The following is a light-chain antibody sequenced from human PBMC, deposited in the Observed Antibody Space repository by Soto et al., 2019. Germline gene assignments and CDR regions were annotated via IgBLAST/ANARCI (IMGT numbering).Light chain of an antibody. CDR3: QQYNSPSKT. Sequence: DIQMTQSPSTLSASVGDRVTFTCRASQSIGTWLAWYQQKPGRAPKLLIYDASILESGVPSRFGGSGSVTDFALTISSLHPDDFATSYCQQYNSPSKTFGPGTKVDSK. J-gene: IGKJ1*01. CDR2: DAS. CDR1: QSIGTW. V-gene: IGKV1-5*01.